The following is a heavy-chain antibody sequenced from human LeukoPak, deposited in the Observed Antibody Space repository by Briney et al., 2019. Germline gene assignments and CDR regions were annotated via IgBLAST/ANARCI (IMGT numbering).Heavy chain of an antibody. V-gene: IGHV3-48*01. Sequence: GGSLRLSCAASGFTFSSYSMNWVRQAPGKGLEWVSYISSSSSTIYYADSVKGRFTISRDDAKNSLYLQMNSLRAEDTAVYYCARGRRGIAAAGTSDYWGQGTLVTVSS. D-gene: IGHD6-13*01. CDR2: ISSSSSTI. CDR3: ARGRRGIAAAGTSDY. CDR1: GFTFSSYS. J-gene: IGHJ4*02.